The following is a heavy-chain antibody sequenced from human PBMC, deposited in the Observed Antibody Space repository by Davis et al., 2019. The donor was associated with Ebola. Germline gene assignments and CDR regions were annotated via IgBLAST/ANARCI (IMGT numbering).Heavy chain of an antibody. CDR3: AKVADALWFGDLVFDS. CDR2: IYSGGST. Sequence: GESLKISCAASGFTVSSNYMSWVRQAPGKGLEWVSVIYSGGSTYYADSVKGRFTISRDNSKDTMYLQMTGLRFEDTAMYYCAKVADALWFGDLVFDSWGQGTLVSVS. J-gene: IGHJ4*02. CDR1: GFTVSSNY. V-gene: IGHV3-53*01. D-gene: IGHD3-10*01.